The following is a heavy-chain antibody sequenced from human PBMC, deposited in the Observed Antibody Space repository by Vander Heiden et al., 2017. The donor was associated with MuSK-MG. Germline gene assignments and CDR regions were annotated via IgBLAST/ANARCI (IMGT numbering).Heavy chain of an antibody. V-gene: IGHV3-30*04. Sequence: QVQLVESGGGVVQPGRSLKLSCADSGFTFSSYAMHWVRQAPGKGLEWVAVISYDGTNKFYADSVKGRFTISRDNSKNTLYLQMNGLRAEDAAVYYCARAKQIYRSCGMDVWGQGTTVTVS. CDR3: ARAKQIYRSCGMDV. CDR2: ISYDGTNK. D-gene: IGHD1-26*01. CDR1: GFTFSSYA. J-gene: IGHJ6*02.